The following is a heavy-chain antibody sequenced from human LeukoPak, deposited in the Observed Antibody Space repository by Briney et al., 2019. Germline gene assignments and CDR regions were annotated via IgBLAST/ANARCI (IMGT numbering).Heavy chain of an antibody. V-gene: IGHV1-2*02. Sequence: ASVKVSCKSSGYTFTDYYMHWVRQAPGQGLEWMGWINPNSGGTNYAQKFQGRVTMTRDTSVSTAYMELSRLRSDDTALYYLSRGGGPLYYYMDVWGKGTTVTVSS. CDR1: GYTFTDYY. CDR2: INPNSGGT. D-gene: IGHD3-16*01. CDR3: SRGGGPLYYYMDV. J-gene: IGHJ6*03.